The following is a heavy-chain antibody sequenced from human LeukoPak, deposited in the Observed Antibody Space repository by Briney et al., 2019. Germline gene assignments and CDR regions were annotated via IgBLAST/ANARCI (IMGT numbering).Heavy chain of an antibody. J-gene: IGHJ4*02. CDR3: ARGDGSGSYYLYYFDY. Sequence: ASVKVSCKASGYTFTSYDINWVRQATGQGLEWMGWMNPNSGNTGYAQKFQGRVTMTRNTSISTAYMELSSLRSEDTAVYYCARGDGSGSYYLYYFDYWGQGTLVTVSS. V-gene: IGHV1-8*01. CDR2: MNPNSGNT. D-gene: IGHD3-10*01. CDR1: GYTFTSYD.